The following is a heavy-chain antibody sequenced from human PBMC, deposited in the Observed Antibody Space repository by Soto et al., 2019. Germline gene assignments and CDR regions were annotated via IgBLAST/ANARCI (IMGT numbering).Heavy chain of an antibody. Sequence: GGSLRLSCVASGFTFSSYWMHWVRQAPGKGLVWVSRINSDGSSTSYADSVKGRFTISRDNAKNTLYLQMNSLRAEDTAVYYCARGITMVRGVIIGYGMDVWGKGTTVTVSS. CDR2: INSDGSST. CDR3: ARGITMVRGVIIGYGMDV. D-gene: IGHD3-10*01. V-gene: IGHV3-74*01. J-gene: IGHJ6*04. CDR1: GFTFSSYW.